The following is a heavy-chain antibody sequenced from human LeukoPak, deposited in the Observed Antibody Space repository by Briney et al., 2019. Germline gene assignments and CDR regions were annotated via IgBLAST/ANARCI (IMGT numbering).Heavy chain of an antibody. CDR3: AAYCSGGSCYPGEYFDY. J-gene: IGHJ4*02. D-gene: IGHD2-15*01. V-gene: IGHV1-69*13. CDR1: GGTFSSYA. CDR2: SIPIFGTA. Sequence: SVKVSCKASGGTFSSYAISWVRQAPGQGLEWMGRSIPIFGTANYAQKFQGRVTITADESTSTAYMELSSLRSEDTAVYYCAAYCSGGSCYPGEYFDYWGQGTLVTVSS.